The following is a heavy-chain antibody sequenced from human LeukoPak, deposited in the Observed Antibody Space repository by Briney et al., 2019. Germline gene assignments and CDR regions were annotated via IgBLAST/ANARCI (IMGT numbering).Heavy chain of an antibody. V-gene: IGHV4-38-2*02. Sequence: PSETLSLTCTVSGYSISSGYYWGWIRQPPGKGLEWIGSGSTYYNPSLKSRVTISVDTSKNQFSLKLSSVTAADTAVYYCARVLDYYGSGTYSFDYWGQGTLVTVSS. CDR2: SGST. D-gene: IGHD3-10*01. CDR1: GYSISSGYY. CDR3: ARVLDYYGSGTYSFDY. J-gene: IGHJ4*02.